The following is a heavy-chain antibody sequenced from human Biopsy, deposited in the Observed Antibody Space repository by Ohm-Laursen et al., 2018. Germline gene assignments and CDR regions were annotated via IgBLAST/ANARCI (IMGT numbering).Heavy chain of an antibody. J-gene: IGHJ4*02. D-gene: IGHD6-13*01. V-gene: IGHV3-7*01. CDR2: IKQDGSEK. CDR1: GFTFRNYW. Sequence: SLRLSCAASGFTFRNYWMTWVRQAPGKELEWVANIKQDGSEKYSVDSVKGRFTISRDNAKNSLYLQMNSLRAEDTAVYYCVRGSEFEGSNWPVDYWGQGTLVTVSS. CDR3: VRGSEFEGSNWPVDY.